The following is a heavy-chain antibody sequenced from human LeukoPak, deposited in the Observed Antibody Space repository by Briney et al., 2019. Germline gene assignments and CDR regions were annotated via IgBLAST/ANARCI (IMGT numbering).Heavy chain of an antibody. CDR1: GGSISSSSYY. Sequence: SETLSLTCTVSGGSISSSSYYWSWIRQPPGKGLEWIGEINHSGSTNNNPSLKSRVTISVDTSKNQFSLKLSSMTAADTAVYYCARGGWTEFLYYYYMDVWGKGTTVTVSS. D-gene: IGHD3/OR15-3a*01. CDR2: INHSGST. V-gene: IGHV4-39*07. CDR3: ARGGWTEFLYYYYMDV. J-gene: IGHJ6*03.